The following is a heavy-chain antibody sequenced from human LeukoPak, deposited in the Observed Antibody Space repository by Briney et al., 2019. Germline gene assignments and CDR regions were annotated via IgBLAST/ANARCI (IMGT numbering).Heavy chain of an antibody. CDR1: GFTFNNYA. D-gene: IGHD1-26*01. V-gene: IGHV3-23*01. CDR3: ARDPSGRTQDDAFDI. CDR2: ICDSI. Sequence: GGSLRLSCAASGFTFNNYAMSWVSQAPGKGLEWVSTICDSIEYADSVKGRFTISRDNSKKTVYLQMNSLRAEDTAVYYCARDPSGRTQDDAFDIWGQGTMVTVSS. J-gene: IGHJ3*02.